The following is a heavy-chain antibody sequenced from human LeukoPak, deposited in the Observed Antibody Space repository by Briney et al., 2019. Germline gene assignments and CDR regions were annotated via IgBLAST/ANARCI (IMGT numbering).Heavy chain of an antibody. CDR3: ARDNSVGETAWWFDP. D-gene: IGHD1-26*01. V-gene: IGHV1-46*01. CDR2: INPSGSSA. CDR1: GYSFTSYY. J-gene: IGHJ5*02. Sequence: ASVKVSCKASGYSFTSYYMHWVRQAPGQGLEWMGFINPSGSSAAYAQKYQGRLTMTRDMFTSTDYMELTSLTSDDTAVYYCARDNSVGETAWWFDPWGQGTLVTVSS.